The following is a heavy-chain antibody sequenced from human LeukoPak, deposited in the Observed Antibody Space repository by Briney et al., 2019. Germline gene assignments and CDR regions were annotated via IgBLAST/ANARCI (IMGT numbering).Heavy chain of an antibody. CDR3: ARGMAAGSIYYYYYGMDV. CDR2: ISAYNGNT. V-gene: IGHV1-18*01. J-gene: IGHJ6*02. Sequence: ASVKVSCKASGYTFTSYGIRWVRQAPGQGLEWMGWISAYNGNTNYAQKLQGRVTMTTDTSTSTAYMELRSLRSDDTAVYYCARGMAAGSIYYYYYGMDVWGQGTTVTVSS. D-gene: IGHD6-13*01. CDR1: GYTFTSYG.